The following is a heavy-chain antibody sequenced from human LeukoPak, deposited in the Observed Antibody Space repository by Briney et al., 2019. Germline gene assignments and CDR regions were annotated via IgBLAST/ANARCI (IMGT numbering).Heavy chain of an antibody. Sequence: SETLYLTCTVSGGSISSYYWSWIRQPPGKALEWIGYIYYSGSTNYNPSLKSRVTISVDTSKNQFSLKLSSVTAADTAVYYCARGRRDGYKRFDYWGQGTLVTVSS. J-gene: IGHJ4*02. CDR1: GGSISSYY. CDR2: IYYSGST. V-gene: IGHV4-59*01. D-gene: IGHD5-24*01. CDR3: ARGRRDGYKRFDY.